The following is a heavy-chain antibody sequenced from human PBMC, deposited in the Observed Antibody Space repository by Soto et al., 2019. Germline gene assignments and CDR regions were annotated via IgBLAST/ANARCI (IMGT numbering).Heavy chain of an antibody. D-gene: IGHD3-10*01. V-gene: IGHV3-74*01. CDR2: INGDGSRT. CDR3: ARVRYNGSGSSINWFDP. J-gene: IGHJ5*02. Sequence: GGSLRLSCAASGFTFSTYWMHWVRQAPGKGLVWVSRINGDGSRTNYADSVKGRFTISRDNAKNSLYLQMNSLRAEDTAVYYCARVRYNGSGSSINWFDPWGQGTRVTVSS. CDR1: GFTFSTYW.